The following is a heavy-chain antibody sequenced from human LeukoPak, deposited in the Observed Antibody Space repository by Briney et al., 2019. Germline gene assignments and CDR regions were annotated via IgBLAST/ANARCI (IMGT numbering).Heavy chain of an antibody. J-gene: IGHJ3*02. V-gene: IGHV1-46*01. Sequence: ASVKVSCKASGHTFTSYYMHWVRQAPGQGLEWMGIINPSGGSTSYAQKFQGRVTMTRDTSTSTVYMELSSLRSEDTAVYYRARDSISGDGAFDIWGQGTMVTVSS. D-gene: IGHD1-20*01. CDR1: GHTFTSYY. CDR2: INPSGGST. CDR3: ARDSISGDGAFDI.